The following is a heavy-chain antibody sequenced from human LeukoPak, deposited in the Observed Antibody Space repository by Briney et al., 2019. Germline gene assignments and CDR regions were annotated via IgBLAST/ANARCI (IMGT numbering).Heavy chain of an antibody. Sequence: ASVKVSCKASGGTFSSYTISWVRQAPGQGLEWMGRIIPILGIANYAQKFQGRVTITADKSTSTAHMELSSLRSEDTAVYYCASGITGTTFKKELDYWGQGTLVTVSS. CDR1: GGTFSSYT. D-gene: IGHD1-7*01. J-gene: IGHJ4*02. CDR3: ASGITGTTFKKELDY. V-gene: IGHV1-69*02. CDR2: IIPILGIA.